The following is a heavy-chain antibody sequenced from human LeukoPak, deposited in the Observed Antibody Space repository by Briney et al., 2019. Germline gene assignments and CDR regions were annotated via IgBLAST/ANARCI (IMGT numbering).Heavy chain of an antibody. J-gene: IGHJ4*02. V-gene: IGHV1-18*01. Sequence: ASVKVSCKASGYTFARYGVSWVRQAPGQGLEWMGWISAYNGNTNYAQKLQGRVTMTTDTSTSTAYMELRSLRSDDTAVYYCARDQRRSDYDFWSGYLNDYWGQGTLVTVSS. CDR2: ISAYNGNT. CDR1: GYTFARYG. D-gene: IGHD3-3*01. CDR3: ARDQRRSDYDFWSGYLNDY.